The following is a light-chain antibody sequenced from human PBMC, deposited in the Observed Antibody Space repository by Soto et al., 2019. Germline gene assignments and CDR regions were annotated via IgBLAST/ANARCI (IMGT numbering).Light chain of an antibody. V-gene: IGLV2-8*01. Sequence: QSALTQPPSASGSPGQSVAISCTGTTGDIGNYNFVSWYQQHPGKAPKLLIFEVNKRPSGVPDRFSGSQSGNTASLTVSGLQAEDEADYYCSSHGGNSPYVFGTGTKVTVL. CDR3: SSHGGNSPYV. CDR1: TGDIGNYNF. J-gene: IGLJ1*01. CDR2: EVN.